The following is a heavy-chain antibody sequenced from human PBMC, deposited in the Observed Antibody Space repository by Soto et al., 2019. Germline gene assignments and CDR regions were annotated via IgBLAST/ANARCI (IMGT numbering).Heavy chain of an antibody. D-gene: IGHD1-1*01. Sequence: ASVKVSCKTSGYTFTSYAMHWVRHAPGQRLEWMGWINAGNGNTKYSQKFHGRVTITRDTSASTAYMELSSLRSEDTAVYFFLMSRRPSRSTVFPTQRSFDL. CDR1: GYTFTSYA. J-gene: IGHJ2*01. CDR2: INAGNGNT. CDR3: LMSRRPSRSTVFPTQRSFDL. V-gene: IGHV1-3*01.